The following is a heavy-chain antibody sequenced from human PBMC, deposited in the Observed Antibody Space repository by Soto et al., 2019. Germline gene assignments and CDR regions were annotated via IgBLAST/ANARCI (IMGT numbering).Heavy chain of an antibody. D-gene: IGHD3-3*01. Sequence: SETLSLTCTVSGGSISSGGYYWSWIRQHPGKGLEWIGYNYYIGCTYFNPSLKSRVTISVDTSKNQFSLKLSSVTAADTAVYYCARDLTPSVLRFLEWPNGFDPWGQGTLVTVSS. CDR1: GGSISSGGYY. CDR2: NYYIGCT. V-gene: IGHV4-31*03. J-gene: IGHJ5*02. CDR3: ARDLTPSVLRFLEWPNGFDP.